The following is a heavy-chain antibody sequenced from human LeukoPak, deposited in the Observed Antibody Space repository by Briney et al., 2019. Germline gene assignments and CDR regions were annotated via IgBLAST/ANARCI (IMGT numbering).Heavy chain of an antibody. CDR1: GGSVSSGSYY. Sequence: SETLSLTCTVSGGSVSSGSYYWSWIRQPPGKGLEWIGYIYYSGSTNYNPSLKSRVTISVDTSKNQFSLKLSSVTAADTAVYYCARHYDSSGYYSYYFDYWGQGTLVTVSS. CDR2: IYYSGST. J-gene: IGHJ4*02. CDR3: ARHYDSSGYYSYYFDY. D-gene: IGHD3-22*01. V-gene: IGHV4-61*01.